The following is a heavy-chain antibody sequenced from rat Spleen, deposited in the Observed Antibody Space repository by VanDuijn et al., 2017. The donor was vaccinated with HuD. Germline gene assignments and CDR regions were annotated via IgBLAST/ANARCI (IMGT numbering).Heavy chain of an antibody. CDR3: AKHAALRLFDY. Sequence: VKLLESGRDLVQPGGSLRLSCAASGFTFADFYMSWLRQSPGKAPEWLSFIRNKADNYTTEYNPSVKGRFTISRDDTQNGLYLQMNSLRAEDTAIYYCAKHAALRLFDYWGQGVMVTVSS. CDR1: GFTFADFY. J-gene: IGHJ2*01. CDR2: IRNKADNYTT. V-gene: IGHV7-6*01. D-gene: IGHD1-11*01.